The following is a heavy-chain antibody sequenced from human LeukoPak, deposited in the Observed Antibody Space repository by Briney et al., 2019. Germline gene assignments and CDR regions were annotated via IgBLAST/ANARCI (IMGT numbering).Heavy chain of an antibody. Sequence: GGSLRLSCAASGFTFSDYYMSWIRQAPGKGLEWVSYISNSSSYTNYADSVKGRFTISRDNAKNSLYLQMNSLRAEVTAVYYCARVMVRGVLYYFDYWGQGTPVTVSS. CDR1: GFTFSDYY. CDR2: ISNSSSYT. V-gene: IGHV3-11*05. J-gene: IGHJ4*02. D-gene: IGHD3-10*01. CDR3: ARVMVRGVLYYFDY.